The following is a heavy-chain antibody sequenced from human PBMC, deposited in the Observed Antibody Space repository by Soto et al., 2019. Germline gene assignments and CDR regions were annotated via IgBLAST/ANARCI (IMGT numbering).Heavy chain of an antibody. J-gene: IGHJ4*02. V-gene: IGHV1-69*12. D-gene: IGHD4-17*01. CDR2: IIPIFGTA. Sequence: QVQLVQSGAEVKKPGSSVKVSCKASGGTFSSYAISWVRQAPGQGLEWMGGIIPIFGTANYAQKVQGRVTLTAYESPSKAYMELSSLRSEDTAVYYCARGDYGDFLDYWGQGTLVTVSS. CDR3: ARGDYGDFLDY. CDR1: GGTFSSYA.